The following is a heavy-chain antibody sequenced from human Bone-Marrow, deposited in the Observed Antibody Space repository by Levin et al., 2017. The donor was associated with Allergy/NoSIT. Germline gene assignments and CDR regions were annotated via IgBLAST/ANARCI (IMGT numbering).Heavy chain of an antibody. V-gene: IGHV3-7*01. CDR3: ARIYDSTGYYSGVGAFDI. J-gene: IGHJ3*02. Sequence: LSLTCAASVFTFDAYWMTWVRQAPGKGLEWVAKIKYDGSEKKYVDSVQGRFTIARDNAKNLLFLQMNSLRVEDTAVYYCARIYDSTGYYSGVGAFDIWGQGTMVTVSS. D-gene: IGHD3-22*01. CDR1: VFTFDAYW. CDR2: IKYDGSEK.